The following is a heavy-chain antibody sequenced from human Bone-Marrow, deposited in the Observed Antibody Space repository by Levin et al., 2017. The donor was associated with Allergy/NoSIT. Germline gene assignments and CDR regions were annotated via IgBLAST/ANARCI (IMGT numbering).Heavy chain of an antibody. CDR2: ISYRGST. J-gene: IGHJ4*02. D-gene: IGHD1-1*01. CDR1: GGSIRSSGYH. CDR3: ARLDGYSFDY. V-gene: IGHV4-31*03. Sequence: SSQTLSLPCTVSGGSIRSSGYHWTWIRQYPNKGLEWIGYISYRGSTYFNPSLKSRLTMSIDTSEQHFSLNLTSVSAADTAIYYCARLDGYSFDYWGQGALVTVSS.